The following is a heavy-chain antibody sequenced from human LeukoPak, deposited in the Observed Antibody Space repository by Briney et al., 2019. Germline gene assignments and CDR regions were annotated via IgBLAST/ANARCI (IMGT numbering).Heavy chain of an antibody. J-gene: IGHJ6*02. CDR3: ARGQYRCDFWSGYLFPSDYYYGMDV. D-gene: IGHD3-3*01. CDR1: GGTFSSYA. CDR2: IIPIFGTA. Sequence: SVKVSCKASGGTFSSYAISWVRQAPGQGLEWMGGIIPIFGTANYAQKFQGRVTITADESTSTAYMELSSLRSEDTAVYYCARGQYRCDFWSGYLFPSDYYYGMDVWGQGTTVTVSS. V-gene: IGHV1-69*01.